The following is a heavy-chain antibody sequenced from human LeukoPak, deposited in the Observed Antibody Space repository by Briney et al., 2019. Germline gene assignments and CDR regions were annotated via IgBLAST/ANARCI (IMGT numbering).Heavy chain of an antibody. J-gene: IGHJ5*02. V-gene: IGHV1-69*13. D-gene: IGHD5-24*01. CDR3: ARDNSVRDEAWWFNP. CDR1: GGTFSSYA. Sequence: SVKVSCKASGGTFSSYAISWVRQAPGQGLEWMGGIIPIFGTANYAQKFQGRVTITADESTSTAYMELSSLRSEDTAVYYCARDNSVRDEAWWFNPWGQGTLVTVTS. CDR2: IIPIFGTA.